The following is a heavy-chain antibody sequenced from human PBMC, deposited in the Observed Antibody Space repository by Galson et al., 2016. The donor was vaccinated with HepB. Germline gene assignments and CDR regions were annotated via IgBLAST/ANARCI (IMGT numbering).Heavy chain of an antibody. J-gene: IGHJ6*03. CDR2: IDPSDSYT. D-gene: IGHD1-1*01. Sequence: QSGAEVKKPGESLRISCKGSGYSFTSYWISWVRQMPGKGLEWMGRIDPSDSYTNYSPSFQGHVTISVDRSISTAYLQWSSLKASDSAMYYCARLAVRVERRVSYFYMDVWGKGTTVTVSS. CDR3: ARLAVRVERRVSYFYMDV. V-gene: IGHV5-10-1*01. CDR1: GYSFTSYW.